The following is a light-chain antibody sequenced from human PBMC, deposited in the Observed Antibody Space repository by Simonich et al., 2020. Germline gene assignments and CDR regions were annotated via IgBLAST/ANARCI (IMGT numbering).Light chain of an antibody. CDR3: QQYGSSPFT. CDR1: QSVSSSY. Sequence: EIVLTQSPGTLSLSPGERATLSCRASQSVSSSYLAWYQQKPGLAPRLLIYDASSRATGIPDRFSGSVSGTDFTLTISRLEPEDFAVYYCQQYGSSPFTFGGGTKVEIK. V-gene: IGKV3D-20*01. CDR2: DAS. J-gene: IGKJ4*01.